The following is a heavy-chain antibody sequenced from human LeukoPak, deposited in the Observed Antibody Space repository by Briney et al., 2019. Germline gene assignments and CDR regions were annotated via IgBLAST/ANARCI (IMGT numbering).Heavy chain of an antibody. CDR1: GYTFTSYG. CDR2: TSAYNGNT. CDR3: ATAGPGIQLWAPDAFDI. V-gene: IGHV1-18*01. D-gene: IGHD5-18*01. Sequence: ASVKVSCKASGYTFTSYGISWVRQAPGQGLEWMGWTSAYNGNTNYAQKLQGRVTMTTDTSTSTAYMELRSLRSDDTAVYYCATAGPGIQLWAPDAFDIWGQGTMVTVSS. J-gene: IGHJ3*02.